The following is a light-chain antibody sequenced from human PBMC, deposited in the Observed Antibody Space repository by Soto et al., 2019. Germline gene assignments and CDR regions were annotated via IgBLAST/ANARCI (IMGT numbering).Light chain of an antibody. V-gene: IGKV3-11*02. J-gene: IGKJ5*01. CDR3: QQRYNWPIT. CDR1: QSVSGY. Sequence: TQSPSTLSASVGDTVTVTCRASQSVSGYLGWYQQKPGQAPRLLIYADSNRATGIPARFSGSGSGRDFTLTISSLEPEDFSVYYCQQRYNWPITFGQGTRLEIK. CDR2: ADS.